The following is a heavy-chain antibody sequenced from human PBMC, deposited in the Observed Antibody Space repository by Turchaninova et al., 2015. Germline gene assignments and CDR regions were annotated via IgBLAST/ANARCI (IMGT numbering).Heavy chain of an antibody. J-gene: IGHJ4*02. CDR1: GYTFISYG. CDR3: ARERGGYSYGDY. D-gene: IGHD5-18*01. V-gene: IGHV1-18*01. Sequence: QVQLVQSGAEVKKPGASVKVSCKASGYTFISYGISWVRQAPGQGLEWMGRINNYKGNTNYAQKRQGRVTMTTDTSTGTSYMELRSLRSDDTAVYYCARERGGYSYGDYWGQGTLVTVSS. CDR2: INNYKGNT.